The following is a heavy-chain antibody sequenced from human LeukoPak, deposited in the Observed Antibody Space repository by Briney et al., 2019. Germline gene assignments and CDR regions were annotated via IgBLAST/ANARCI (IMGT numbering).Heavy chain of an antibody. CDR1: GGTFSSYA. J-gene: IGHJ4*02. D-gene: IGHD6-19*01. V-gene: IGHV1-69*04. CDR2: IIPILGIA. CDR3: ATGSSGWYQALDY. Sequence: ASVKVSSKASGGTFSSYAISWVRQAPGQGLEWMGRIIPILGIANYAQKFQGRVTITADKSTSTAYMELSSLRSEDTAVYYCATGSSGWYQALDYWGQGTLVTVSS.